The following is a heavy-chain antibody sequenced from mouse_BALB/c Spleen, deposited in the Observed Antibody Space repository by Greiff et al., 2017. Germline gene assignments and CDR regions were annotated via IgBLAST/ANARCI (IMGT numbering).Heavy chain of an antibody. D-gene: IGHD1-2*01. CDR3: AREGVYYGYENAMDY. Sequence: VQLKESGAELVRSGASVKLSCTASGFNIKDYYMHWVKQRPEQGLEWIGRIDPANGNTKYDPKFQGKATITADTSSNTAYLQLSSLTSEDTAVYYCAREGVYYGYENAMDYWGQGTSVTVSS. V-gene: IGHV14-3*02. CDR2: IDPANGNT. CDR1: GFNIKDYY. J-gene: IGHJ4*01.